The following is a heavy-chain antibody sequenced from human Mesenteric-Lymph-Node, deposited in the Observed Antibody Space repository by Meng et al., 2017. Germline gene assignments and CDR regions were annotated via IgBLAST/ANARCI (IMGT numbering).Heavy chain of an antibody. Sequence: LRLSCTVSGGSISSGGYYWSWIRQHPGKGLEWIGYIYYSGSTYYNPSVKSRVTISVDTSKNQFSLKLSSVTAADTAVYYCARDGGWFGESYYYGMDVWGQGTTVTVSS. CDR1: GGSISSGGYY. CDR3: ARDGGWFGESYYYGMDV. CDR2: IYYSGST. V-gene: IGHV4-31*03. J-gene: IGHJ6*02. D-gene: IGHD3-10*01.